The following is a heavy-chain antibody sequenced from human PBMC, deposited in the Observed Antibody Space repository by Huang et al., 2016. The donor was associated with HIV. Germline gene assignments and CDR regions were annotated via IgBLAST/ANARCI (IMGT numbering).Heavy chain of an antibody. CDR3: ARSEPSRYYFDY. V-gene: IGHV3-30-3*01. J-gene: IGHJ4*02. Sequence: QVQLVESGGGVVQHGTSLRLSCAASGFTFSNYAVNWVRPGSGKWSVGVSVISNEGSTKYYADYVKGRFTISRDNSKNTVYLQMNSLRAEDTAVYYCARSEPSRYYFDYWGQGTLVTVSS. CDR2: ISNEGSTK. CDR1: GFTFSNYA.